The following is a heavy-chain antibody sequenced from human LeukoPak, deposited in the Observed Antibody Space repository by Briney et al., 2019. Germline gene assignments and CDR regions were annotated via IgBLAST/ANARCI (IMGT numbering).Heavy chain of an antibody. CDR2: ISAYNGNT. D-gene: IGHD3-3*01. Sequence: ASVKVSCKASGYTFTTYGISWVRHAPGQGLEWMVWISAYNGNTNYAQKLQGRVTMTTDTSTSTAYMELRSLRSDDTAVYYCAREVQTIFGVGLNNWFDPWGQGTLVTVSS. CDR3: AREVQTIFGVGLNNWFDP. J-gene: IGHJ5*02. CDR1: GYTFTTYG. V-gene: IGHV1-18*01.